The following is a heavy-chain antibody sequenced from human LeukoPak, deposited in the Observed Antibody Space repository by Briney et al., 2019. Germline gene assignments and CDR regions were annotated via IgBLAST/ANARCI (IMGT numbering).Heavy chain of an antibody. CDR1: GFTFSSYE. Sequence: GGSLRLSCAASGFTFSSYEMNWVRQAPGKGLEWVAVISYDGSNKYYADSVKGRFTISRDNSKNTLYLQMNSLRAEDTAVYYCAKLGGNSGFDYWGQGTLVTVSS. D-gene: IGHD4-23*01. CDR3: AKLGGNSGFDY. CDR2: ISYDGSNK. J-gene: IGHJ4*02. V-gene: IGHV3-30*18.